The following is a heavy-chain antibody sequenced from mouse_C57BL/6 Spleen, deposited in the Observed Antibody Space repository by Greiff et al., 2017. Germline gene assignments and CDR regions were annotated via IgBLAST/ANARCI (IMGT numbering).Heavy chain of an antibody. V-gene: IGHV1-55*01. CDR1: GYPFPSSW. CDR2: IYPGSGST. Sequence: QVQLQQPGAELVKPGASGKRSCKASGYPFPSSWITGVKRRPGQGLEWIGDIYPGSGSTNYNEKFKSKATLTVDTSSSTAYMQLSSLTSEDSAVYYCARTAQARVAWFAYWGQGTLVTVSA. CDR3: ARTAQARVAWFAY. D-gene: IGHD3-2*02. J-gene: IGHJ3*01.